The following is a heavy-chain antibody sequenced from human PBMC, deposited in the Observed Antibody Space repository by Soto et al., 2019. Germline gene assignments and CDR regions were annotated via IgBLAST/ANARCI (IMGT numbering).Heavy chain of an antibody. CDR2: IYYSGST. CDR3: ARDSYDYVWGSYRYTGLYAFDI. Sequence: SETLSLTCTVSGGSISSYYWSWIRQPPGKGLERIGYIYYSGSTNYNPSLKSRVTISVDTSKNQSSLKLSSVTAADTAVYYCARDSYDYVWGSYRYTGLYAFDIWGQGTMVTVSS. CDR1: GGSISSYY. D-gene: IGHD3-16*02. V-gene: IGHV4-59*01. J-gene: IGHJ3*02.